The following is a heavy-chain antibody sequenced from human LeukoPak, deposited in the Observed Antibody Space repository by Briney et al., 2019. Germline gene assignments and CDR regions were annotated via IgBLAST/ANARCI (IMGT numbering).Heavy chain of an antibody. J-gene: IGHJ5*02. D-gene: IGHD3-10*01. CDR2: SSAYNDNT. V-gene: IGHV1-18*01. CDR1: GYTFTSYG. CDR3: ASSHYGSGSYFLDWFDP. Sequence: GASGKVSFKAAGYTFTSYGISWVRHPPGQGLEWRGGSSAYNDNTDYAQKLQGRVTMTTDTSTSTSYMELRNLRSADTAVYYCASSHYGSGSYFLDWFDPWGQATLVTVSS.